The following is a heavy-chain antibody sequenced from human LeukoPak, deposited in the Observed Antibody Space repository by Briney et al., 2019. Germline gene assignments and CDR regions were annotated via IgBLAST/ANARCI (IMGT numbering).Heavy chain of an antibody. CDR3: AKDRGWFVRSSYDFWSGYRDDWFDP. V-gene: IGHV3-23*01. Sequence: PGGSLRLSCAASGFTFSSYAMSWVRQAPGKGLEWVSAISGSGGSTYYADSVKGRFTISRDSSKNTLYLQMNSLRAEDTAVYYCAKDRGWFVRSSYDFWSGYRDDWFDPWGQGTLLTVSS. CDR1: GFTFSSYA. J-gene: IGHJ5*02. D-gene: IGHD3-3*01. CDR2: ISGSGGST.